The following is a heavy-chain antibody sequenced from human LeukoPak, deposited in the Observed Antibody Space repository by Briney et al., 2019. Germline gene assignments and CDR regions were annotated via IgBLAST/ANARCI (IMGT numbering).Heavy chain of an antibody. V-gene: IGHV4-39*07. D-gene: IGHD2-2*01. J-gene: IGHJ4*02. CDR1: GGSISSSSYY. CDR3: ARADCSSATCYVDY. CDR2: IYYSGST. Sequence: SETLSLTCTVSGGSISSSSYYWGWIRQPPGKGLEWIGSIYYSGSTYYNPSLKSRVTISVDTSKNQFSLKLSSVTAADTAVYYCARADCSSATCYVDYWGLGTLVTVSS.